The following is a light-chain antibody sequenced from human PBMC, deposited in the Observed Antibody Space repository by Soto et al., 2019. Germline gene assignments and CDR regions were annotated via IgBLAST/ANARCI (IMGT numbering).Light chain of an antibody. Sequence: EIVMTQSPATLSVSPGERASLSCRASQSFNGIYLAWYQQKPGQAPRLLIYGASSRATGIPDRFSGSGSGTDFTLTISRLEPEDFAVYYCHQYDSWTFGQGTKVDIK. CDR1: QSFNGIY. CDR2: GAS. J-gene: IGKJ1*01. V-gene: IGKV3-20*01. CDR3: HQYDSWT.